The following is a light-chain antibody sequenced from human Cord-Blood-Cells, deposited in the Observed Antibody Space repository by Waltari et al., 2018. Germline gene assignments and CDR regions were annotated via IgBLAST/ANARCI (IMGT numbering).Light chain of an antibody. J-gene: IGKJ2*01. CDR1: QSISSW. CDR3: QQYNSYSMYT. V-gene: IGKV1-5*01. Sequence: DIQMTHSPSTLSASVGDRVTITCRASQSISSWLAWYQQKPGKAPKLLIYDASSLESGVPSRCSGSGSGTEFTLTISSLQPDDFATYYCQQYNSYSMYTFGQGTKLEIK. CDR2: DAS.